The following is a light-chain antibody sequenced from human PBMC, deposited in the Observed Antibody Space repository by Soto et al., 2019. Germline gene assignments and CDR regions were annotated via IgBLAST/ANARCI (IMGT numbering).Light chain of an antibody. CDR1: SGHRSYA. J-gene: IGLJ2*01. V-gene: IGLV4-69*01. Sequence: QLVLTQSPSASASLGASVKLTCTLSSGHRSYAIAWHQQQPEKGPRYLMKLNSDGSHSKGDGIPDRFSGSSSGAERYLTISSLQSEDEADYYCQTGGTGIRVFGGGTQLTVL. CDR2: LNSDGSH. CDR3: QTGGTGIRV.